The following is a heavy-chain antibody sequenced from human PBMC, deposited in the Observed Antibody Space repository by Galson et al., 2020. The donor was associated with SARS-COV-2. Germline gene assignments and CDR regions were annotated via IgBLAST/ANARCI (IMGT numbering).Heavy chain of an antibody. Sequence: GESLKISCKASGYTFTNYNIHWVRQAPGQRLEWMGRINTGNGNTKYSQKFQGRVTITGDTSASTAYMELSSLRSEDTAVYYCARFGPEDSSGYVLDFYYYYMDVWGKGTTVTISS. D-gene: IGHD3-22*01. V-gene: IGHV1-3*04. CDR3: ARFGPEDSSGYVLDFYYYYMDV. J-gene: IGHJ6*03. CDR2: INTGNGNT. CDR1: GYTFTNYN.